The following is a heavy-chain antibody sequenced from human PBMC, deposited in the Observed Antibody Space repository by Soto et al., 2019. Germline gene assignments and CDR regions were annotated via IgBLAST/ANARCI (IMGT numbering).Heavy chain of an antibody. CDR3: AKDTGSTYSSSWYGLDYYYYGMDV. D-gene: IGHD6-13*01. J-gene: IGHJ6*02. CDR2: ISWNSGSI. CDR1: GFTFDDYA. V-gene: IGHV3-9*01. Sequence: LRLSCAASGFTFDDYAMHWVRQAPGKGLEWVSGISWNSGSIGYADSVKGRFTISRDNAKNSLYLQMNSLRAEDTALYYCAKDTGSTYSSSWYGLDYYYYGMDVWGQGTTVTVSS.